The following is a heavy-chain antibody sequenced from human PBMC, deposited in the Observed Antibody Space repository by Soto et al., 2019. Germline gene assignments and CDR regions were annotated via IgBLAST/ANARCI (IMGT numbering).Heavy chain of an antibody. CDR2: IIPIFGTA. CDR3: AEAVAGTRGMDV. CDR1: GGTFSSYA. Sequence: QVQLVQSGAEVKKPGSSVKVSCKASGGTFSSYAISWVRQAPGQGLEWMGGIIPIFGTANYAQKFQGRVTIPADETTSTAYMELSSLRSEDTAVYYCAEAVAGTRGMDVWGQGTKVTVSS. J-gene: IGHJ6*02. D-gene: IGHD6-19*01. V-gene: IGHV1-69*01.